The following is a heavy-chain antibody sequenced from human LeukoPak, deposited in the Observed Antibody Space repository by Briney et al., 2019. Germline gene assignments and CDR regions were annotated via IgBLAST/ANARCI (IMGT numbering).Heavy chain of an antibody. CDR1: GFSFSSYW. D-gene: IGHD1-14*01. V-gene: IGHV3-74*01. J-gene: IGHJ4*02. CDR2: INTDGSST. Sequence: PGGSLRLSCAASGFSFSSYWMHWVRQAPGEGLVWVSRINTDGSSTNYADSVRGRFTISRDNAKNTLYLQMSSLRAEDTAVYYCARGTPSRNFDYWGQGTLVTVSS. CDR3: ARGTPSRNFDY.